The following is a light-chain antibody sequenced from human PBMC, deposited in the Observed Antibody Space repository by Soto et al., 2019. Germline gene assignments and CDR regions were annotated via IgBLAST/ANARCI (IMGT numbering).Light chain of an antibody. CDR1: QSISNY. J-gene: IGKJ4*01. CDR2: AAS. Sequence: DMEMTQSPSSLSASVGDRVTITCRASQSISNYLNWYQHTPGKVPKLLIYAASSLQSGVPTRFSGSGSWTGFTLTISSLQPEDFATYYCQQSYGTPLTFGGGTKIEIK. CDR3: QQSYGTPLT. V-gene: IGKV1-39*01.